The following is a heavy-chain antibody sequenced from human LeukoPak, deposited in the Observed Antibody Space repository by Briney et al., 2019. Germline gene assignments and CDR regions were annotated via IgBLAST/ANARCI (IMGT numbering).Heavy chain of an antibody. V-gene: IGHV3-30*02. D-gene: IGHD3-22*01. Sequence: GGSLRLSCAASGFTFSTYGMHWGRHAPGKGLEWLTFIRYDGSHKYYADSVKGRFTISRDNSKKTLYLQMTTLRAAATGVYYCASNFAAYYDTNAYYSSFDYWGPGTLASVSS. CDR3: ASNFAAYYDTNAYYSSFDY. J-gene: IGHJ4*02. CDR1: GFTFSTYG. CDR2: IRYDGSHK.